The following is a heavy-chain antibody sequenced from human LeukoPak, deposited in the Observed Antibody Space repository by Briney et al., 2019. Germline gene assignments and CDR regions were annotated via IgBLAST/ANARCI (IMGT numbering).Heavy chain of an antibody. CDR3: ARDGRRGPDCNGGGCYFVPGQ. CDR2: IYTGGNT. CDR1: GFTVSGNY. J-gene: IGHJ4*02. D-gene: IGHD2-15*01. Sequence: GGSLRLSCAASGFTVSGNYMSWVRQAPGRGLEWDSVIYTGGNTYYADSVKGRFTISRDSSKNTLYLQMNSLRGEDTAVYYCARDGRRGPDCNGGGCYFVPGQWGQGTVVTVSS. V-gene: IGHV3-66*01.